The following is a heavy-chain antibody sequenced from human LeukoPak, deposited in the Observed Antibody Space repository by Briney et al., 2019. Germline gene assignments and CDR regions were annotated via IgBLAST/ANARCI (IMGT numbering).Heavy chain of an antibody. V-gene: IGHV1-2*02. CDR3: ARVIGDTGVGFGDFDY. J-gene: IGHJ4*02. D-gene: IGHD3-3*01. Sequence: GASVKVSCKASGYTFTGYYLHWVRQAPGQALEWMGWINPNIGGTNYAQKFQGRVTMTRDTSISTAYMELSRLRSDDTAVYYCARVIGDTGVGFGDFDYWGQGTLVTVSS. CDR2: INPNIGGT. CDR1: GYTFTGYY.